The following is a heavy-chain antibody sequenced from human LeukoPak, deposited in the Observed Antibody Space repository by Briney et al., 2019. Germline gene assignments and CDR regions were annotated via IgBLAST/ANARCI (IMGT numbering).Heavy chain of an antibody. V-gene: IGHV3-7*01. CDR2: IRQDGSEK. CDR1: GFIFSNYA. Sequence: LPGGSLRLSCEASGFIFSNYAMNWVRQAPGKGLEWVANIRQDGSEKNCVDSVKGRFTISRDNAKNSLYLQMNSLRAEDTAVYYCARFRYMDVWGKGTPVTVSS. J-gene: IGHJ6*03. CDR3: ARFRYMDV.